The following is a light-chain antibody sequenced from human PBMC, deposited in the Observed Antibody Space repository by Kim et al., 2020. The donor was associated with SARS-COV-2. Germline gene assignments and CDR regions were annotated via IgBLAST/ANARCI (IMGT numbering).Light chain of an antibody. CDR2: DVS. Sequence: LTQPASVSGSPGQSITISCTGTSSDVGGYNYVSWYQQHPGKAPKLMIYDVSKRPSGGSNRFSGSKSGNTASLTISGLQAEDEADYYCSSYTSSSTYVFGTGTKVTVL. CDR1: SSDVGGYNY. V-gene: IGLV2-14*01. J-gene: IGLJ1*01. CDR3: SSYTSSSTYV.